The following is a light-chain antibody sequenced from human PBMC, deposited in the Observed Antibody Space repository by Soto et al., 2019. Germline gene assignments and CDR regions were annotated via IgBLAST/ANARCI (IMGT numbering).Light chain of an antibody. CDR3: CSYAGSSTFYV. CDR1: SSDVGSYNL. Sequence: QSVLTQPASVSGSPGQSITISCTGTSSDVGSYNLVSCYQQHPGKAPKLMIYEGSKRPSGVSNRFSGSKSGNTASLTISGLQAEDEADYYCCSYAGSSTFYVFGTGTKVTVL. J-gene: IGLJ1*01. V-gene: IGLV2-23*01. CDR2: EGS.